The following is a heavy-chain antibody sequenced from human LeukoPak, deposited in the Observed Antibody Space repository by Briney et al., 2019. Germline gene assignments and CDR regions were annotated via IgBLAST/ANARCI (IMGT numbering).Heavy chain of an antibody. Sequence: GGSLRLSCAASGLTFSSYVMNWVRQAPDRGLEWVAAIPFDGSKQYYADSVKGRFTVSRDNSKNTLYLHMKNLRTEDTAIYYCATGGSGTYTQYFDHWGQGNLVTVSS. J-gene: IGHJ4*02. CDR2: IPFDGSKQ. CDR1: GLTFSSYV. CDR3: ATGGSGTYTQYFDH. V-gene: IGHV3-30*04. D-gene: IGHD3-10*01.